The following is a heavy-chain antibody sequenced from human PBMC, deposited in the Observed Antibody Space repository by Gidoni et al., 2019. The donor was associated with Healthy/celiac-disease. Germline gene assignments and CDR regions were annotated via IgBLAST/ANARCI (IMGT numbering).Heavy chain of an antibody. V-gene: IGHV4-34*01. Sequence: QVQLQQWGAGLLKPSETLSLTCAVYGGSFSGYYWTWIRQPPGKGLEWIGEINHSGSTNYNPSLKSRVTISVDTSKNQFSLKLSSVTAADTAVYYCARDPHYSSSLYNWFDPWGQGTLVTVSS. CDR1: GGSFSGYY. CDR2: INHSGST. D-gene: IGHD6-6*01. J-gene: IGHJ5*02. CDR3: ARDPHYSSSLYNWFDP.